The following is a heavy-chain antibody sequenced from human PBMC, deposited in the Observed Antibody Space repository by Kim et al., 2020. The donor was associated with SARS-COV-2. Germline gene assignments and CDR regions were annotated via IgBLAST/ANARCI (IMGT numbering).Heavy chain of an antibody. Sequence: ASVKVSCKASGYNFTSYGISWVRQAPGQGLEWMGWISVYNGNTKYAQKVQGRVTMTTHTPTSTVYMELRSLRSDDTAIYYCARDQRIMGGRHFDYWGQGTLGPRSS. D-gene: IGHD1-26*01. CDR2: ISVYNGNT. J-gene: IGHJ4*02. CDR1: GYNFTSYG. CDR3: ARDQRIMGGRHFDY. V-gene: IGHV1-18*01.